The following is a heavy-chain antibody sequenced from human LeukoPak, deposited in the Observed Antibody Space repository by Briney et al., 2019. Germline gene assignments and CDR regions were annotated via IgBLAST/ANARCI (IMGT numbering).Heavy chain of an antibody. Sequence: ASVKVSCKTSGYTFTDYYIHWVRQAPGQGLEWMGWISPNSGGTNYAQKFQGRVTMTRDTSISTAYMELSRLRSDDTAVYYCARVYGDYGDYYYYYGMDVWGQGTTVTVSS. D-gene: IGHD4-17*01. CDR2: ISPNSGGT. CDR1: GYTFTDYY. J-gene: IGHJ6*02. V-gene: IGHV1-2*02. CDR3: ARVYGDYGDYYYYYGMDV.